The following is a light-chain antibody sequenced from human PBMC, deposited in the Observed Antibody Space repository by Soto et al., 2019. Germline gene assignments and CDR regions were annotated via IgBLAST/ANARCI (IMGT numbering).Light chain of an antibody. J-gene: IGKJ4*01. CDR2: AAS. V-gene: IGKV1-9*01. Sequence: DIQMTQSPSSLSSSVVYRVTITCRASQDIAIYLAWYQQKPGEAPKLLIYAASTLYGGVPSRFSGSGSGTDFALTITSLQAEDFATYYCQQLRMYPSTFGGGTKVDIK. CDR1: QDIAIY. CDR3: QQLRMYPST.